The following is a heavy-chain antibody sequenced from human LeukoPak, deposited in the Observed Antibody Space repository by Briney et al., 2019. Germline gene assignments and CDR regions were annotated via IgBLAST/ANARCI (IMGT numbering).Heavy chain of an antibody. CDR1: GFTFSSYW. D-gene: IGHD1-26*01. CDR2: IKQDGSDK. V-gene: IGHV3-7*01. Sequence: PGGSLRLSCAASGFTFSSYWMSWVRQAPGKGLEWVANIKQDGSDKYYVDSVKGRFTISRDNAKNSLYLQMNSLRAEDTAVYYCARLSVIVGSTLEYYYYYMDVWGQGTTVTVSS. CDR3: ARLSVIVGSTLEYYYYYMDV. J-gene: IGHJ6*03.